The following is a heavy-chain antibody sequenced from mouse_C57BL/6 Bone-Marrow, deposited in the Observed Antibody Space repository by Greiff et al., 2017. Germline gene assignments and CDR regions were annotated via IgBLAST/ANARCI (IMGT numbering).Heavy chain of an antibody. V-gene: IGHV1-87*01. CDR2: GQGLEWIG. CDR1: YTFSRRVH. Sequence: QVQLKQSGPELARPWASVKISCQAFYTFSRRVHFAIRDTNYWMQWVKQRPGQGLEWIGAIYPGNGVTSFNQKFKGKATVTADKSSSTTYMQLSSLTSEDSAVYYFAWGDYGSSWFAYWGQGTLVTVSA. D-gene: IGHD1-1*01. CDR3: SEDSAVYYFAWGDYGSSWFAY. J-gene: IGHJ3*01.